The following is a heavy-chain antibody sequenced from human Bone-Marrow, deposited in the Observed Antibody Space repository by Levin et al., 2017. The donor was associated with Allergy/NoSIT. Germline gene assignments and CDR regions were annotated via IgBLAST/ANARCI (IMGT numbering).Heavy chain of an antibody. CDR2: IYWDDDK. Sequence: QTLSLTCTFSGFSLSSNGVGVGWIRQAPGKALEWLALIYWDDDKRYSPSLKSRLNITKDTSKNQVVLTMTNMAPVDSGTYYCAHHKFWFGEFLFDFWGRGSLVTVSS. CDR1: GFSLSSNGVG. D-gene: IGHD3-10*01. J-gene: IGHJ4*02. V-gene: IGHV2-5*02. CDR3: AHHKFWFGEFLFDF.